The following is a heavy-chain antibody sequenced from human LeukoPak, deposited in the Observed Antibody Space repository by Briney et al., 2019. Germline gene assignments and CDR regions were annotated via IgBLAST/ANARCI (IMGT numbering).Heavy chain of an antibody. J-gene: IGHJ4*02. CDR2: INHSGST. D-gene: IGHD5-24*01. V-gene: IGHV4-34*01. CDR3: ARGQSPRRWLPSLGLDY. CDR1: GGSFSGYC. Sequence: SETLSLTCAAYGGSFSGYCWSWIRQPPGKGLEWIGEINHSGSTNYNPSLKSRVTISVDTSKNQFSLKLSSVTAADTAVYYCARGQSPRRWLPSLGLDYWGQGTLVTVSS.